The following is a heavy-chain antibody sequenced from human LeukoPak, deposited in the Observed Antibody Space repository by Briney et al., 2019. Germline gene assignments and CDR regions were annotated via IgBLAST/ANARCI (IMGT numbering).Heavy chain of an antibody. V-gene: IGHV4-4*07. CDR1: GGSIRLYY. J-gene: IGHJ4*02. CDR3: ARSPLSSSGWYRADY. Sequence: SETLSLTCSVSGGSIRLYYRNWIRQSAGKGLEWIGRIDGSGSSTYSPSLGSRVTMSVDSSKSQISLKLISVTAADTAVHYCARSPLSSSGWYRADYWGQGLRVTVSS. CDR2: IDGSGSS. D-gene: IGHD6-19*01.